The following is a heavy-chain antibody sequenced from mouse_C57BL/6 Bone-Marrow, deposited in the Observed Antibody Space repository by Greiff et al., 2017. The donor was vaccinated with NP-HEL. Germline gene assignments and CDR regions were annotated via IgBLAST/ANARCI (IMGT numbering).Heavy chain of an antibody. D-gene: IGHD4-1*01. J-gene: IGHJ1*03. V-gene: IGHV5-2*01. CDR1: EYEFPSHD. Sequence: EVNLVESGGGLVQPGESLKLSCESNEYEFPSHDMSWVRKTPEKRLELVAAINSDGGSTYYPDTMERRFIISRDNTKTTLYLQMSSLRSEDTALYYCARRELTGSDWYFDVWGTGTTVTVSS. CDR2: INSDGGST. CDR3: ARRELTGSDWYFDV.